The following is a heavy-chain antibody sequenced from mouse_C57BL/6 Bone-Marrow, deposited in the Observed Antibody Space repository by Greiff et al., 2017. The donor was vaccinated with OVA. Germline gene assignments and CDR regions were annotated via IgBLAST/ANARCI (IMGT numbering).Heavy chain of an antibody. CDR3: ARGVTDY. D-gene: IGHD2-2*01. CDR1: GYTFTNYY. J-gene: IGHJ2*01. CDR2: INPYNGGT. V-gene: IGHV1-19*01. Sequence: VQLQQSGPVLVKPGASVKMSCKASGYTFTNYYMNWVKQSPGKSLEWIGVINPYNGGTSYNQKFKGKATLTVDKSSSTAYMELNSLTSEDSAVYYCARGVTDYWGQGTTLTVAS.